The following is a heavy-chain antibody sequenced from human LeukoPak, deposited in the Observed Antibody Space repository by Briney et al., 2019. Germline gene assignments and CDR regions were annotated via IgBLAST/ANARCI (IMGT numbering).Heavy chain of an antibody. CDR1: GGSIINRSYY. V-gene: IGHV4-39*01. Sequence: PSETLSLTCTVSGGSIINRSYYWGWIRQPPGKGLEWIGSIYYSGSTYYNPSLKSRVTISIDTSENQFSLKLSSVTAADTAVYYFAMTGYCSSTSCYLDYWGQGTLVTVSS. CDR3: AMTGYCSSTSCYLDY. CDR2: IYYSGST. D-gene: IGHD2-2*01. J-gene: IGHJ4*02.